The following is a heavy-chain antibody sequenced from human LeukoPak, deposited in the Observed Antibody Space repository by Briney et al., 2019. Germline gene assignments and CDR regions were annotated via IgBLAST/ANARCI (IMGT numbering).Heavy chain of an antibody. D-gene: IGHD3-9*01. CDR1: VYTFTSYG. J-gene: IGHJ6*02. V-gene: IGHV1-18*01. CDR2: ISAYNGNT. Sequence: ASVKVSCKASVYTFTSYGISWLRQAPGQGLDGMGWISAYNGNTNYAQKLQGRVTVTTDTSTSTAYMELRSLRSDDTAVYYCARDLRYFDWLLDAYYYGMDVWGQGTTVTVSS. CDR3: ARDLRYFDWLLDAYYYGMDV.